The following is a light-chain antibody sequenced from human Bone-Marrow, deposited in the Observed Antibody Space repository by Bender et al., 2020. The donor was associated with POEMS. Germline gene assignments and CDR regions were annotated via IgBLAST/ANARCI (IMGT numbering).Light chain of an antibody. J-gene: IGLJ3*02. V-gene: IGLV3-1*01. Sequence: SYELTQPPSVSVSPGQTASITCSGDNLANKFPCWYQQKAGQSPVLVIDVDTVRPSGVPDRFSGSKSGNTASLTVSGLQADDEADYYCSSYTGSIVLFGGGTKLTVL. CDR3: SSYTGSIVL. CDR2: VDT. CDR1: NLANKF.